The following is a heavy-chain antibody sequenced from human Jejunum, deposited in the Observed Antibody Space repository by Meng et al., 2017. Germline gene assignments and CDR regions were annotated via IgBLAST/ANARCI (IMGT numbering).Heavy chain of an antibody. J-gene: IGHJ4*02. CDR1: GGSVSSAAYY. D-gene: IGHD6-6*01. Sequence: QVPGSAPGRFRPSGSLSLPSTISGGSVSSAAYYWNLIRQPPWKGLEWIGYIYSRGVTTYIPSLKSRVTISIDTAKNQVSLKVSSVTAADTAVYYCAHSSSSSSFGVDYWGQRTLVTVSS. V-gene: IGHV4-61*08. CDR3: AHSSSSSSFGVDY. CDR2: IYSRGVT.